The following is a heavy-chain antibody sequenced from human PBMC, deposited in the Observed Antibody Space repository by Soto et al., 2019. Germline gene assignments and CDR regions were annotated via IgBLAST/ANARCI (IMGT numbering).Heavy chain of an antibody. V-gene: IGHV3-21*01. CDR1: GFTFSSYI. CDR3: ARDRPVDTANSEY. J-gene: IGHJ4*02. CDR2: ISSSSSYI. D-gene: IGHD5-18*01. Sequence: RLSCSASGFTFSSYIMNWVRQAPGKGLDWVSSISSSSSYIYYADSVKGRFTISRDNAKNSLYLQMNSLRAEDTAVYYCARDRPVDTANSEYWGKETLVNTSS.